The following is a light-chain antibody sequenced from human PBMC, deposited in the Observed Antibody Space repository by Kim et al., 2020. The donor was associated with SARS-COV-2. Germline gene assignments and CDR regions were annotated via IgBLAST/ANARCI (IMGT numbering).Light chain of an antibody. Sequence: ELTQPPSASGAPGQRVTISCSGSNSNIGRDYVYWYQQLPRTAPKLLICRNDQRPTGVPDRFSGSKSGTSASLAISGLRSEDEADYYCAGWDARLRGWVFGGGTQLTVL. CDR2: RND. J-gene: IGLJ3*02. CDR1: NSNIGRDY. CDR3: AGWDARLRGWV. V-gene: IGLV1-47*01.